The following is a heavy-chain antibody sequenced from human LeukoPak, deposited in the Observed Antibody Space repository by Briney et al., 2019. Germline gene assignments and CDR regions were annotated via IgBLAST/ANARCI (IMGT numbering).Heavy chain of an antibody. Sequence: PSQTLSLTCTVSGGSISSGSYYWSWIRQPAGKGLEWIGRIYTSGSTNYNPSLKSRVTISVDTSKNQFSLKLSSVTAADTAVYYSARCYCSGGSCYPDYWGQGTLVTVSS. CDR2: IYTSGST. D-gene: IGHD2-15*01. CDR3: ARCYCSGGSCYPDY. J-gene: IGHJ4*02. CDR1: GGSISSGSYY. V-gene: IGHV4-61*02.